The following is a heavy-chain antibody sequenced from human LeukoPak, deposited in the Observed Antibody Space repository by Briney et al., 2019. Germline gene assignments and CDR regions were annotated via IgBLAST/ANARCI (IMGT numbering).Heavy chain of an antibody. CDR2: FDPEDGET. V-gene: IGHV1-24*01. D-gene: IGHD6-13*01. Sequence: ASVKVSCKVSGYTLTELSMHWVRQAPGKGLEWMGGFDPEDGETIYAQKFQGRVTMTRNTSISTAYMELSSLRSEDTAVYYCARENRDSSSWYVWGQGTLVTVSS. CDR3: ARENRDSSSWYV. J-gene: IGHJ4*02. CDR1: GYTLTELS.